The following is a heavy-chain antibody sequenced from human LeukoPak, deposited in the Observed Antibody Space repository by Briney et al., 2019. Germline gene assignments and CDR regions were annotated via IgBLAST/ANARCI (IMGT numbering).Heavy chain of an antibody. Sequence: TETPSLTCTVSGGSISSSSYYWGWIRQPPGEGLEWIGSIYYSGSTYYNPSLKSRVTISVDTSKNQFSLKLSSVTAADTAVYYCARQGGCSSTSCYSPLFDYWGQGTLVTVSS. J-gene: IGHJ4*02. CDR3: ARQGGCSSTSCYSPLFDY. V-gene: IGHV4-39*01. CDR2: IYYSGST. CDR1: GGSISSSSYY. D-gene: IGHD2-2*01.